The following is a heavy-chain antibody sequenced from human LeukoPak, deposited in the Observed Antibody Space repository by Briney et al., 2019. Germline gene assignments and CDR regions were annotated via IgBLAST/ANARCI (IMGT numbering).Heavy chain of an antibody. D-gene: IGHD6-13*01. J-gene: IGHJ3*02. V-gene: IGHV4-34*01. Sequence: PSETLSLTCAVCGGSFSGYYWSWIRQPPGKGLEWIGEIGHGGSTNYSPSLKSRVTISGDTSKNQFSLKLSSVTAADTAAYYFARGGQPSAFDIWGQETMGTVSS. CDR1: GGSFSGYY. CDR3: ARGGQPSAFDI. CDR2: IGHGGST.